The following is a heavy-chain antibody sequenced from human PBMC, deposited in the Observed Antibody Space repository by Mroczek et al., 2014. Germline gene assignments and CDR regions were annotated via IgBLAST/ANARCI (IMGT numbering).Heavy chain of an antibody. CDR2: IYTSGST. Sequence: QVQLQQSGPGLVKPSQTLSLTCTVSGGSISSGSYYWSWIRQPAGKGLEWIGRIYTSGSTNYNPSLKSRVTISVDTSKNQFSLKLSSVTAADTAVYYCAGGRTVTTFSLYYYYGMDVWGQGTTVTVSS. D-gene: IGHD4-11*01. CDR3: AGGRTVTTFSLYYYYGMDV. J-gene: IGHJ6*02. CDR1: GGSISSGSYY. V-gene: IGHV4-61*02.